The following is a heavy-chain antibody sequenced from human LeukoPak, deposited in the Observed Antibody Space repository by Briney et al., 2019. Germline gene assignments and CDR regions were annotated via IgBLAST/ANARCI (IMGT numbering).Heavy chain of an antibody. V-gene: IGHV4-30-4*01. D-gene: IGHD2-2*01. CDR2: IYYSGST. CDR1: GGSISSGDYY. J-gene: IGHJ5*02. Sequence: SETLSLTCTVSGGSISSGDYYWSWIRQPPGKGLEWIGYIYYSGSTYYNPSLKSRVTISVDTSKNQFSLKLSSVTAADTAVYYCARHGSSTTSLNYFDPWGQGTLVTVSS. CDR3: ARHGSSTTSLNYFDP.